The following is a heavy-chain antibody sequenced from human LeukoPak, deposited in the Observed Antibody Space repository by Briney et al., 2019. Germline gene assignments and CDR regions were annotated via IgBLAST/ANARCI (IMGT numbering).Heavy chain of an antibody. Sequence: GGSLRLSCAASGFTFSRYWMSWVRQAPGKGLEWVASVKEDGSQKNYADTVEGRFTISRDNAKKSLVLQMNSLRVEDTAIYYCATEAYWGPGTLVTVSS. V-gene: IGHV3-7*03. CDR2: VKEDGSQK. CDR3: ATEAY. CDR1: GFTFSRYW. J-gene: IGHJ4*02.